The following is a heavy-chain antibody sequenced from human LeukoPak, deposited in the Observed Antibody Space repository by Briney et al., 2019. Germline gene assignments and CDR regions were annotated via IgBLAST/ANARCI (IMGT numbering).Heavy chain of an antibody. J-gene: IGHJ6*03. CDR2: IKPDGSQE. CDR1: GFTFSNYW. D-gene: IGHD3-3*01. Sequence: PGGSLRLSCAASGFTFSNYWMSWVRQAPGKGLEWATNIKPDGSQESYVESVKGRFTVSRDNAKNSLYLQMNSLRAEDTAVYYCAGAGGRFTIFGVVIPNFSYYYYMDVWGKGTTVTVSS. V-gene: IGHV3-7*04. CDR3: AGAGGRFTIFGVVIPNFSYYYYMDV.